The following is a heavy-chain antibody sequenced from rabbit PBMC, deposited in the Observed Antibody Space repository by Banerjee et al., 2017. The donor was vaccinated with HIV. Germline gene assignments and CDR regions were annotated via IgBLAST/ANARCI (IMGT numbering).Heavy chain of an antibody. J-gene: IGHJ4*01. CDR1: GFSFSSGYW. D-gene: IGHD1-1*01. Sequence: QEQLEESGGDLVKPEGSLTLTCTASGFSFSSGYWMCWVRQAPGKGLEWIACINTSSGDTVYATWAKGRFTISKTSWTTVTPQMTSLTAADTATYFCASGYSDIVFNLWGQGTLVTVS. CDR3: ASGYSDIVFNL. V-gene: IGHV1S45*01. CDR2: INTSSGDT.